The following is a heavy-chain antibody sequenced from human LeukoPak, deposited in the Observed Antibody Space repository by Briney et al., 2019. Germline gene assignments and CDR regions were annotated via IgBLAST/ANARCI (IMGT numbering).Heavy chain of an antibody. CDR2: IYYSGST. J-gene: IGHJ4*02. D-gene: IGHD3-3*01. CDR1: GDSIRNYY. CDR3: AGTLSIFGVVPWDY. V-gene: IGHV4-59*01. Sequence: SETLSLTCTVSGDSIRNYYWSWIRQPPGKGLEWIGYIYYSGSTNYNPSLKSRVTISVDTSKNQFSLKLSSVTAADTAVYYCAGTLSIFGVVPWDYWGQGTLVTVSS.